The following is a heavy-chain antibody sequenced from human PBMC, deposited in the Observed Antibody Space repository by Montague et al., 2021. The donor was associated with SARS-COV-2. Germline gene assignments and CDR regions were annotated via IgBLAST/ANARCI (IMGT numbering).Heavy chain of an antibody. CDR1: GGSISSSGYY. V-gene: IGHV4-39*01. D-gene: IGHD3-22*01. Sequence: SETLSLTRTVSGGSISSSGYYWGWIRQPPGKGLEWIGSIYYSGSTYYNPSLKSRVTISVDTSKNQFPLKLSSVTAADTAVYYCARFPTSYYYDSKAAPATPDAFDIWGQGTMVTVSS. CDR3: ARFPTSYYYDSKAAPATPDAFDI. CDR2: IYYSGST. J-gene: IGHJ3*02.